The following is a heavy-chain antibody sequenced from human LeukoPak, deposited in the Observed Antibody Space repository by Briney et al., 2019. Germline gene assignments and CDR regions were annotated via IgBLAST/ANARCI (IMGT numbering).Heavy chain of an antibody. CDR1: GGSISRYY. CDR2: IYYSGST. CDR3: ARALVVVITD. Sequence: PSETLSLTCTVSGGSISRYYWGWIRQPPGKGLEWIGSIYYSGSTYYNTSLKSRVTISVDTSKNQFSLKLSSVIAADTAVYYCARALVVVITDWGQGTLVTVSS. V-gene: IGHV4-39*01. D-gene: IGHD3-22*01. J-gene: IGHJ4*02.